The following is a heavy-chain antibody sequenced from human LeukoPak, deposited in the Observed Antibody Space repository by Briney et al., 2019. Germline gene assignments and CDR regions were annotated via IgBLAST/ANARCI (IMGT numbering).Heavy chain of an antibody. CDR3: ARDSTSWYDILDY. CDR1: GYTFTSHY. V-gene: IGHV1-18*04. J-gene: IGHJ4*02. CDR2: IRANNGDT. Sequence: ASVKVSCKSSGYTFTSHYMHWVRQAPGQGLEWMGWIRANNGDTYYAQNFQGRVTMTTDTSTSTAYMELRSLRSDDTAVYYCARDSTSWYDILDYWGQGTLVTVSS. D-gene: IGHD6-13*01.